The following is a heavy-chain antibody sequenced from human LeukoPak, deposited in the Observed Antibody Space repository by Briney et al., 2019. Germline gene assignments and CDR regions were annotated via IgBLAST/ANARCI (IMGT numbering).Heavy chain of an antibody. CDR3: ARSGGPGTYHQLRYNWFDP. CDR1: GFSLVDYH. Sequence: PGGSLRLSCAASGFSLVDYHMNWVRPAPGKWLEWLSSIMTISHCIYYDGAVRGPFTISRDNAKNSLYLQMNSLRGEDTAVYYCARSGGPGTYHQLRYNWFDPWGQGTLVTVSS. D-gene: IGHD3-10*01. J-gene: IGHJ5*02. CDR2: IMTISHCI. V-gene: IGHV3-21*01.